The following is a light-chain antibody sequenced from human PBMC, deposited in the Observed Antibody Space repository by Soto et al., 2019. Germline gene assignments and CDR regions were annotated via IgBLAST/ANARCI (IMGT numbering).Light chain of an antibody. Sequence: QSVLTQPPSVSAAPGQKVTISCSGSSSNIGNNYVSWYQQLPGTAPKLLIYDNNKRPSGIPDRFSGSKSGTSATLGITGLQAGEEADYYCRTWDSRLGAGVFGGGTKLTVL. CDR3: RTWDSRLGAGV. CDR2: DNN. V-gene: IGLV1-51*01. J-gene: IGLJ2*01. CDR1: SSNIGNNY.